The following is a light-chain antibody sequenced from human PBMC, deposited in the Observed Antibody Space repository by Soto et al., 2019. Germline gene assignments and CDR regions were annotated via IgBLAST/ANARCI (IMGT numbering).Light chain of an antibody. CDR2: EVS. V-gene: IGLV2-14*01. CDR3: SSYTSSSSPVV. J-gene: IGLJ2*01. CDR1: SSDDGGYNY. Sequence: QSALTQPASVSGSPGQSITISCTGTSSDDGGYNYVSWYQQHPGKAPKLIIYEVSNRPSGVSNRFSGSKSGNTASLTISGLQAEDEADYYCSSYTSSSSPVVFGGGTKLTVL.